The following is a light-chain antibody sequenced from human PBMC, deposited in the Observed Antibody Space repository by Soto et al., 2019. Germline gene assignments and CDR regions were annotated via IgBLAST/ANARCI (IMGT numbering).Light chain of an antibody. V-gene: IGLV2-8*01. CDR1: SSDIGGYNS. J-gene: IGLJ1*01. Sequence: QSALTQPPSASGSPGQSVTISCTGTSSDIGGYNSVSWYQQHPGKAPRLMIYEVNKRPSGVPDRFSGSKSGYTASLTVSGLQTEDEAFYYCAAWDDSLNGFVFGTGTKLTVL. CDR3: AAWDDSLNGFV. CDR2: EVN.